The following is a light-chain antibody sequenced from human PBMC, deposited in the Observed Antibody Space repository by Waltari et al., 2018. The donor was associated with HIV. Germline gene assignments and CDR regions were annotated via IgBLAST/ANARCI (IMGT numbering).Light chain of an antibody. CDR1: ALPKQY. V-gene: IGLV3-25*03. CDR3: QSVDSTGTYRV. CDR2: KDS. J-gene: IGLJ3*02. Sequence: SYELTQPPSVLVSPGQTARITCSGDALPKQYAYWYQQKPGQAPVLVIYKDSERPSGIPERFSGSSSGTTVTLTISGVQAEDEADYYCQSVDSTGTYRVFGGGTKLTVL.